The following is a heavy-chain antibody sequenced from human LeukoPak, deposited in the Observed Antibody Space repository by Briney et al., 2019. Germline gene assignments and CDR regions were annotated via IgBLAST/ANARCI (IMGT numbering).Heavy chain of an antibody. J-gene: IGHJ4*02. V-gene: IGHV3-21*01. CDR3: ATVSEY. CDR2: ISSGSSYI. D-gene: IGHD1-1*01. CDR1: GFTFSSYS. Sequence: GGSLRLSCAASGFTFSSYSMNWVRQAPGKGLEWVSSISSGSSYIYYADSVKGRFTISRDNAKNTVYLQMNGLRAEDTSVYFCATVSEYWGQGTLVTVSS.